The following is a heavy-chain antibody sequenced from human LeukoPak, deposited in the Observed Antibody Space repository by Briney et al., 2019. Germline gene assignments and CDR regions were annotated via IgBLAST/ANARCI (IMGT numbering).Heavy chain of an antibody. V-gene: IGHV4-34*01. CDR3: ARERQWLVHTGFDY. Sequence: SETLSLTCTVSGGCISSYYWSWLRQPPGKGLEWIGEINHSGSTNYNPSLKSRVTISVDTSKNQFSLKLSSVTAADTAVYYCARERQWLVHTGFDYWGQGTLVTVSS. J-gene: IGHJ4*02. CDR2: INHSGST. CDR1: GGCISSYY. D-gene: IGHD6-19*01.